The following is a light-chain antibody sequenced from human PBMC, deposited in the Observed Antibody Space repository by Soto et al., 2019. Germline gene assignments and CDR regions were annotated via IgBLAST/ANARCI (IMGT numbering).Light chain of an antibody. CDR3: AAWDDSLNGRV. CDR2: TDN. J-gene: IGLJ3*02. V-gene: IGLV1-44*01. Sequence: QSVLTQPPSASGTPGQRVTISCSGSSSNIGSNIVNWYQHLQGTAPKFLIKTDNHRPSGAPDRASGSDSDTSASLAISGLQSEDEADSYCAAWDDSLNGRVFGGGTKLTVL. CDR1: SSNIGSNI.